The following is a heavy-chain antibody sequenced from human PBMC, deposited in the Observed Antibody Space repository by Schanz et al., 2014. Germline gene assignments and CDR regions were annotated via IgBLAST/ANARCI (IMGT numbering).Heavy chain of an antibody. V-gene: IGHV1-69*02. Sequence: VQLEQSGAEVKKPGSSVKVSCKASRSTFSSYTISWVRQARGQGLEWVGRFIPILDVGNYAQQFQGRVTFTADKSTSTAYMELSSLRYEDTALYYCARGTMPGTFDIWGQGTMVTGSS. CDR2: FIPILDVG. CDR3: ARGTMPGTFDI. CDR1: RSTFSSYT. D-gene: IGHD2-2*01. J-gene: IGHJ3*02.